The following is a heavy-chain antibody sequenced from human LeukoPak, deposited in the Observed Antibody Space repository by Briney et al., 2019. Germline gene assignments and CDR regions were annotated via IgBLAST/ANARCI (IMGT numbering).Heavy chain of an antibody. CDR3: ARDPMAGTFRAFDI. V-gene: IGHV4-39*07. J-gene: IGHJ3*02. CDR1: GGSISSSSYY. CDR2: IYYSGST. D-gene: IGHD6-19*01. Sequence: PSETLSLTCTVSGGSISSSSYYWGWIRQPPGKGLEWIGSIYYSGSTYYNPSLKSRVTISVDTSKNQFSLRLNSVTAADTAVYYCARDPMAGTFRAFDIWGQGTMVTVSS.